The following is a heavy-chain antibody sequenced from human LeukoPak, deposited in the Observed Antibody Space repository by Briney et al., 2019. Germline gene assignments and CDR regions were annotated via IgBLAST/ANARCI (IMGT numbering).Heavy chain of an antibody. CDR3: ARSYYDSSGYPFGY. V-gene: IGHV4-59*08. J-gene: IGHJ4*02. Sequence: PSETLSLTCTVSGGSISSYYWSWIRQPPGKGLEWIGYIYYSGSTNYNPSLKSRVTISVDTSKNQFSLKLSSVTAADTAVYYCARSYYDSSGYPFGYWGQGTLVTVSS. CDR1: GGSISSYY. CDR2: IYYSGST. D-gene: IGHD3-22*01.